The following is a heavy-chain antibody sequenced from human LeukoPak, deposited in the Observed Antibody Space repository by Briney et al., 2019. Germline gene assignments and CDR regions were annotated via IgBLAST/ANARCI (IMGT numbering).Heavy chain of an antibody. CDR3: AKSLGGGSLVD. J-gene: IGHJ4*02. Sequence: GGSLRLSCAASGLTFGSYTMSWVRQAPGKGLEWVSAISGSGGSTYYADSVKGRFTISRDNSKNTLYLQMNSLRAEDTAVYYCAKSLGGGSLVDWGQGTLVTVSS. D-gene: IGHD1-26*01. V-gene: IGHV3-23*01. CDR2: ISGSGGST. CDR1: GLTFGSYT.